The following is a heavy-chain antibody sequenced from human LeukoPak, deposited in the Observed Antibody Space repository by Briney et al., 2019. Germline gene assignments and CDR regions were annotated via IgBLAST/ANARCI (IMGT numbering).Heavy chain of an antibody. CDR3: ARAPRYYYDSSGYNGVFH. J-gene: IGHJ4*02. V-gene: IGHV1-46*01. D-gene: IGHD3-22*01. CDR2: INPSGGST. CDR1: GYTFTSYY. Sequence: ASVKVSCKASGYTFTSYYMHWVRQAPGQGLEWMGIINPSGGSTSCAQKFQGRVTMTRDTSTSTVYMELSSLRSEDTAVYYCARAPRYYYDSSGYNGVFHWGQGTLVTVSS.